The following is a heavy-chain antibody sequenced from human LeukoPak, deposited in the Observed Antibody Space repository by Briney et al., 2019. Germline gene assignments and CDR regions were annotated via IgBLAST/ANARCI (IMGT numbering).Heavy chain of an antibody. Sequence: PSETLSLTCAVYGGSFTGYYWSWIRQPPGKGLEWIGEIDHSGSTNYNPSLKSRVTISVDTSKNQFSLELSSVTAADTAVYYCASSNHFWSGYYLLDYWGREPWSPSPQ. CDR1: GGSFTGYY. CDR3: ASSNHFWSGYYLLDY. V-gene: IGHV4-34*01. J-gene: IGHJ4*02. CDR2: IDHSGST. D-gene: IGHD3-3*02.